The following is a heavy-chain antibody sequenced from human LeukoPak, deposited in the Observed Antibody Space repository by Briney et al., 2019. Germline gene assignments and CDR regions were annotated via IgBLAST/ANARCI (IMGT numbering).Heavy chain of an antibody. V-gene: IGHV4-4*02. CDR2: IYHRGST. Sequence: SGTLSLACAVSGGSISSSNWWSWVRQPPGKVLEWIGEIYHRGSTNYNPSLKSRVTISVDKSKNQFSLKLSSVTAADTAVYYCERGGRGYSGYGTKNRDFCSGGSCYSFIYWGQGTLVTVSS. CDR1: GGSISSSNW. CDR3: ERGGRGYSGYGTKNRDFCSGGSCYSFIY. D-gene: IGHD2-15*01. J-gene: IGHJ4*02.